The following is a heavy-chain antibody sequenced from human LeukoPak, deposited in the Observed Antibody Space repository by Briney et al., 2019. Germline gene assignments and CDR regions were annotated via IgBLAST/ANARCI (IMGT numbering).Heavy chain of an antibody. Sequence: GESLKISCKGSGYSFTSYWIGWVRQMPGKGLEWMGIIYPGDSDTRYSPSFQGQVTISADKSISTAYLQWSSLKASDTAMYYCASNYYGSGIHLWYFDLWGRGTLVTVSS. D-gene: IGHD3-10*01. CDR3: ASNYYGSGIHLWYFDL. CDR2: IYPGDSDT. V-gene: IGHV5-51*01. J-gene: IGHJ2*01. CDR1: GYSFTSYW.